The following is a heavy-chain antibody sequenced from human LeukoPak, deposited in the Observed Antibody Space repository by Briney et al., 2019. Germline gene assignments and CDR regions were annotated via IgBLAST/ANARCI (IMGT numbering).Heavy chain of an antibody. CDR2: TSGSGDIR. J-gene: IGHJ1*01. D-gene: IGHD2-15*01. Sequence: PGGSLRLSCAASGFTFKNYAMTWVRQAPGKGLEWVSRTSGSGDIRLYADSVKGRFTISRTNSENRLYLQMNSLRADDSGVYYCENYRSGGGGYYSGLEHWGQGTQVTVSS. CDR1: GFTFKNYA. V-gene: IGHV3-23*01. CDR3: ENYRSGGGGYYSGLEH.